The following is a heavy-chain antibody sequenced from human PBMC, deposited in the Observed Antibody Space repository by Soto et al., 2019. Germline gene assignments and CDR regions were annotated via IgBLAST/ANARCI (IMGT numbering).Heavy chain of an antibody. V-gene: IGHV3-30*18. CDR1: GFSFSSYG. CDR3: AKDPVEMAPRTGYYGMDV. D-gene: IGHD5-12*01. J-gene: IGHJ6*02. CDR2: ISYDGNYK. Sequence: QVRLVESGGGVVQPGRSLRLSCVASGFSFSSYGMHWVRQAPGKGLELVAVISYDGNYKSYADSVKGRITISRDNSRKTLYVQMNSLRPEDTAVFYCAKDPVEMAPRTGYYGMDVWGQGTTVTVSS.